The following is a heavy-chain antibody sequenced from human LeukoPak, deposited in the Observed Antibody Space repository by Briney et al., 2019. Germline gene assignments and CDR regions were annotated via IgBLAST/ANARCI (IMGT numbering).Heavy chain of an antibody. Sequence: SSETLSLTCTVSGGSISSYYWSWIRQPAGKGLEWIGRIYTSGSTNYNPSLKSRVTMSVDTSKNQFSLKLSSVTAADTAVYYCAADIVVVPAASATGPYYYYYGMDVWGQGTTVTVSS. CDR3: AADIVVVPAASATGPYYYYYGMDV. J-gene: IGHJ6*02. CDR2: IYTSGST. CDR1: GGSISSYY. D-gene: IGHD2-2*01. V-gene: IGHV4-4*07.